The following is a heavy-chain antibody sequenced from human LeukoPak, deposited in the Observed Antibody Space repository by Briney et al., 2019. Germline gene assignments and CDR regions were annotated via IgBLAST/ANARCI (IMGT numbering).Heavy chain of an antibody. V-gene: IGHV3-23*01. Sequence: GGSMRLSCAVSGITLSNYGMSWVRQAPGKGLEWVAGISDSGGRTNYADSVKGRFTISRDNPKNTLYLQMNSLRAEDTAVYFCAKRGVVIRVILVGFHKEAYYFDSWGQGALVTVSS. J-gene: IGHJ4*02. CDR1: GITLSNYG. D-gene: IGHD3-22*01. CDR2: ISDSGGRT. CDR3: AKRGVVIRVILVGFHKEAYYFDS.